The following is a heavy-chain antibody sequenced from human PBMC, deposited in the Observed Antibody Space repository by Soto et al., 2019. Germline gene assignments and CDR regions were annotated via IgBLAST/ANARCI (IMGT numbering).Heavy chain of an antibody. CDR2: MEPSTGRT. Sequence: QVQLVQSGAEVREPGASVKVSCKASGYSFTSLDINWVRQTAGQGLEWMGWMEPSTGRTGYAQKFQGRFTMTRDTSINPAYMELATLTSEDTAFYYWARGVRAGVDYWGQGTLVTVSS. D-gene: IGHD1-26*01. CDR3: ARGVRAGVDY. CDR1: GYSFTSLD. J-gene: IGHJ4*02. V-gene: IGHV1-8*01.